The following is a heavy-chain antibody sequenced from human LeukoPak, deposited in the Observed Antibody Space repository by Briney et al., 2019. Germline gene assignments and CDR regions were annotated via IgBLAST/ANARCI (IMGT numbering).Heavy chain of an antibody. V-gene: IGHV3-74*01. CDR3: GRSGDFWSGSGVAY. J-gene: IGHJ4*02. D-gene: IGHD3-3*01. CDR2: IKSDGNIT. Sequence: PGGSLRLSCAASGFTFSNYWMYWVRQAPGKGLVWVSQIKSDGNITNYADSVKGRFTISRDNAKNTLFLQMNSLRAEDTAVYYCGRSGDFWSGSGVAYWGQGTLSPSHQ. CDR1: GFTFSNYW.